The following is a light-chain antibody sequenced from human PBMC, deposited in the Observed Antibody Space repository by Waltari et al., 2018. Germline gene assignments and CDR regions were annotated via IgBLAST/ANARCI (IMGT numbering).Light chain of an antibody. CDR2: YDS. CDR3: QVWDSSSDHVV. J-gene: IGLJ2*01. Sequence: SYLLTQPPSVSVAPGTPARITCGVYHIGSKRVHWYQQKPGQAPVLVIYYDSDRPSGIPERFSGSNSGNTATLTISRVEAGDEADYYCQVWDSSSDHVVFGGGTKLTVL. CDR1: HIGSKR. V-gene: IGLV3-21*04.